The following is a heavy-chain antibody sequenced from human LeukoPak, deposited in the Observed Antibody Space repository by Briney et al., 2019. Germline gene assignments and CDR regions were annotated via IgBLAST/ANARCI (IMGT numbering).Heavy chain of an antibody. CDR1: GFTFSSYA. D-gene: IGHD3-3*01. V-gene: IGHV3-23*01. Sequence: PGGSLRLSCAASGFTFSSYAISWVRQAPGKGLEWVSAISGSGGSTYYADSVKGRFTISRDNSKNTLYLQMNSLRAEDTAVYYCAKDLSVRFLEWLRDYYYGMDVWGQGTTVTVSS. CDR2: ISGSGGST. J-gene: IGHJ6*02. CDR3: AKDLSVRFLEWLRDYYYGMDV.